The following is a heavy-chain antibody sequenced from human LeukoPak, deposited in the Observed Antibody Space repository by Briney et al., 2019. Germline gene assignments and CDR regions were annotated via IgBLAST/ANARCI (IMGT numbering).Heavy chain of an antibody. V-gene: IGHV1-46*01. CDR2: INPSGGST. CDR3: ARGPGMIVVVTRFDP. Sequence: GASVKVSCTASGYTFTSYYMHWVRQAPGQGLEWMGIINPSGGSTSYAQKFQGRVTMTRDTSTSTVYMELSSLRSEDTAVYYCARGPGMIVVVTRFDPWGQGTLVTVSS. CDR1: GYTFTSYY. D-gene: IGHD3-22*01. J-gene: IGHJ5*02.